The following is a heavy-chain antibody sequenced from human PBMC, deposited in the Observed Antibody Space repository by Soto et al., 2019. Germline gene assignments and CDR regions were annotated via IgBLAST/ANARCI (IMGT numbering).Heavy chain of an antibody. CDR3: AIRRLLWFGELNDY. Sequence: SETLSLACAVYGGSFSGYYWSWIRQPPGKGLEWIGEINHSGSTNYNPSLKSRVTISVDTSKNQFSLKLSSVTAADTAVYYCAIRRLLWFGELNDYWGQGTLVTVSS. D-gene: IGHD3-10*01. CDR1: GGSFSGYY. V-gene: IGHV4-34*01. CDR2: INHSGST. J-gene: IGHJ4*02.